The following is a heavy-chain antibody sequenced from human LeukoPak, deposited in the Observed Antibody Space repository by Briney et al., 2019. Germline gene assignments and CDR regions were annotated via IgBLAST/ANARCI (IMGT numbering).Heavy chain of an antibody. CDR2: ISAYNGNA. Sequence: GASVKVSCKASGYTFTSYGISWVRQAPGQGLEWMGWISAYNGNANYAQKLQGRVTMTTDTSTSTAYMELRSLRSDDTAVYYCARSSSWELLDDAFDIWGQGTMVTVSS. D-gene: IGHD1-26*01. CDR1: GYTFTSYG. CDR3: ARSSSWELLDDAFDI. V-gene: IGHV1-18*01. J-gene: IGHJ3*02.